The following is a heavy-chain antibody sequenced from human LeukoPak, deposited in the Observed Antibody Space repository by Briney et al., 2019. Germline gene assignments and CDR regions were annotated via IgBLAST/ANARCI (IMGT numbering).Heavy chain of an antibody. CDR2: IHYTGNT. D-gene: IGHD3-22*01. Sequence: SETLSLTCTVSGGSISNYYWSWIRQSPGKGLEWIAHIHYTGNTYYNPSLKSRVTISLDTSKNQFSLKLSSVTAADTAVYYCARGGNSLYYYDSSGYRVYNWFDPWGQGTLATVSS. CDR3: ARGGNSLYYYDSSGYRVYNWFDP. V-gene: IGHV4-59*12. CDR1: GGSISNYY. J-gene: IGHJ5*02.